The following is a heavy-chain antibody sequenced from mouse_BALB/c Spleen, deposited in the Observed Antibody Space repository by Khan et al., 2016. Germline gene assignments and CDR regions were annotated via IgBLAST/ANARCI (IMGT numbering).Heavy chain of an antibody. CDR3: AVGYNLGAIDY. J-gene: IGHJ4*01. D-gene: IGHD1-2*01. CDR1: GFTFSNYW. V-gene: IGHV6-3*02. CDR2: IRLKSENYAT. Sequence: EVKLEESGGGLVQPGGSMKLSCVASGFTFSNYWMSWVRQSPEKGLEWVAEIRLKSENYATHYAESVRGKFTISRDDSKSRLYLQMNTLRAEDTGIYYCAVGYNLGAIDYLGQGTSVTVSS.